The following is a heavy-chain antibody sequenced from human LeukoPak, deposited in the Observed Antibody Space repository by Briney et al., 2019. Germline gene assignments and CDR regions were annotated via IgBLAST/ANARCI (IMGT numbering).Heavy chain of an antibody. D-gene: IGHD3-16*01. CDR3: GRAFPPLRTSSAGDL. V-gene: IGHV3-69-1*02. CDR2: ISGLSTHI. J-gene: IGHJ4*02. CDR1: VFTFSDYD. Sequence: GGSLRLSCSASVFTFSDYDMNWVRQSPGKGLEWVSSISGLSTHIYYGDSVKGRFSISRDNAKNSVYLQMNSLGVEDTAIYYCGRAFPPLRTSSAGDLWGQGILVTVSS.